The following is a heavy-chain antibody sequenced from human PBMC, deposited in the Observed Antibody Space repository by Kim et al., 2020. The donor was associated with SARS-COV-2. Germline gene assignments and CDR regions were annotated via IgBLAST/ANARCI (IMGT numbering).Heavy chain of an antibody. V-gene: IGHV3-74*01. D-gene: IGHD3-10*01. CDR1: GFAFSSYW. CDR2: INSDGSST. Sequence: GGSLRLSCAASGFAFSSYWMHWVRQAPGKGLVWVSHINSDGSSTSYAYSVKGRFTISRDNAKNTLYLQMNSLRADDTAVYYCARLNYYGSGSRLGGGRANWFDPWGQGALVTVSS. J-gene: IGHJ5*02. CDR3: ARLNYYGSGSRLGGGRANWFDP.